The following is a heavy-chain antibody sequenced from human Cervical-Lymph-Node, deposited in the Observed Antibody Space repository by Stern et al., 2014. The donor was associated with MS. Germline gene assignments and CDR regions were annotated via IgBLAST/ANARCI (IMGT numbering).Heavy chain of an antibody. CDR2: IYYRGTT. CDR1: GDTITSNF. CDR3: ARATDL. V-gene: IGHV4-59*01. J-gene: IGHJ5*02. Sequence: QVQLQESGPGLLRPSETLSLTCRVSGDTITSNFWSWIRQPPGKGLEWIGYIYYRGTTNYNASLNGRVAISIDTSKTEFSLRLSSVTAADTAVYYCARATDLWGQGTLVTVSS.